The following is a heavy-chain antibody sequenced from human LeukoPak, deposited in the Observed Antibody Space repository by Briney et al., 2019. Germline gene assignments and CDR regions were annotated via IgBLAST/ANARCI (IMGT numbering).Heavy chain of an antibody. CDR3: AKAKGSKYYYDSSGYPLDY. CDR2: ISGSGGST. J-gene: IGHJ4*02. Sequence: GGSLRLSCAASGFTFSSYAMSWVRQAPGKGLEWVSAISGSGGSTYYADSVKGRFTISRDSSKNTLYLQMNSLRAEDTAVYYCAKAKGSKYYYDSSGYPLDYWGQGTLVTVSS. CDR1: GFTFSSYA. D-gene: IGHD3-22*01. V-gene: IGHV3-23*01.